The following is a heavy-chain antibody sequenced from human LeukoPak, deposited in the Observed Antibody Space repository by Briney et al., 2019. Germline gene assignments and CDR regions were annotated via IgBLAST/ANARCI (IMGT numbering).Heavy chain of an antibody. V-gene: IGHV1-18*01. Sequence: GASVKVSCKASGYTXTSYGISWVRQAPGQGLEWMGWISAYNGNTNYAQKLQGRVTMTTDTSTSTAYMELRSLRSDDTAVYYCARAVVAGTLSLGDFDYWGQGTLVTVSS. CDR3: ARAVVAGTLSLGDFDY. CDR2: ISAYNGNT. CDR1: GYTXTSYG. J-gene: IGHJ4*02. D-gene: IGHD6-19*01.